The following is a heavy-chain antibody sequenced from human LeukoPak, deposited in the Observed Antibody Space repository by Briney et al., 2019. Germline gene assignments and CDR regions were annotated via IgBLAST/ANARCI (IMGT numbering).Heavy chain of an antibody. V-gene: IGHV3-23*01. CDR1: GYTFSSYG. D-gene: IGHD6-13*01. J-gene: IGHJ4*02. Sequence: GGSLRLSCAPSGYTFSSYGTRWVRQAPGKGLEWVSAISGSGDSTSYADSVKGRFTISRDKSKNTLDLQMNNLRADDTAVYYCAKCRYSSHRRNIFDYWGQGTLVTVSS. CDR3: AKCRYSSHRRNIFDY. CDR2: ISGSGDST.